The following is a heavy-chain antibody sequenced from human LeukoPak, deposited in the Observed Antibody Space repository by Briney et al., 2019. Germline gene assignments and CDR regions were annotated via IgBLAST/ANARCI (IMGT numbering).Heavy chain of an antibody. CDR3: AKRTTPNSGSYYNWFDP. D-gene: IGHD1-26*01. J-gene: IGHJ5*02. V-gene: IGHV3-23*01. Sequence: GGSLRLSCAASGFTFSSYAMSWVRQAPGKGLEWVSAISGSGGSTYYADSVKGRFTISRDNSKTTLYLQMNSLRAEDTAVYYCAKRTTPNSGSYYNWFDPWGQGTLVTVSA. CDR2: ISGSGGST. CDR1: GFTFSSYA.